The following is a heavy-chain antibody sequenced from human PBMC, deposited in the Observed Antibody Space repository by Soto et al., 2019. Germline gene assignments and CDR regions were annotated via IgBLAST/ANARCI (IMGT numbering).Heavy chain of an antibody. CDR1: GLTFSNYW. CDR2: ISGGGSTT. Sequence: DVQLVESGGGLVQPGGALRLSCAASGLTFSNYWMHWVRQAPGKGLVWVSRISGGGSTTTYADSVKGRFTISRDNANNTVYLPMDSLGAEDTAVYYCAGGCYSGAGIYYLTDHWGQGTLVTVSS. J-gene: IGHJ4*02. V-gene: IGHV3-74*01. D-gene: IGHD3-10*01. CDR3: AGGCYSGAGIYYLTDH.